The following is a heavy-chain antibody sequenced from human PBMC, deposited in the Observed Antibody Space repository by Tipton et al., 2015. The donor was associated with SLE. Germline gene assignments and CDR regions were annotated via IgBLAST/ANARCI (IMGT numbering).Heavy chain of an antibody. Sequence: TLSLTCTVSGGSISSSSYYWGWIRQPPGKGLEWIGSIYYRGSPYYNPSLKSRVTISVDTSKNQFSLKLSSVTATDTAVYYCARGRIAVAGRDYYGMDVWGQGTTVTVSS. V-gene: IGHV4-39*07. D-gene: IGHD6-19*01. CDR1: GGSISSSSYY. CDR3: ARGRIAVAGRDYYGMDV. J-gene: IGHJ6*02. CDR2: IYYRGSP.